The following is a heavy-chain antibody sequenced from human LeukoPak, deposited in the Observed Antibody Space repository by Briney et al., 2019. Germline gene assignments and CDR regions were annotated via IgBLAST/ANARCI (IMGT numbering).Heavy chain of an antibody. J-gene: IGHJ4*02. Sequence: GWSLRLSCAASGITFSSYAMIWVRQAPGKGLEWVSAISGSGGSTYYADSVKGRFTISRDNSKNTLYLQMNSLRADDTAVYYCAKGTRGYSGYNSLPRFDYWGQGPLVTVSS. CDR2: ISGSGGST. V-gene: IGHV3-23*01. CDR3: AKGTRGYSGYNSLPRFDY. CDR1: GITFSSYA. D-gene: IGHD5-12*01.